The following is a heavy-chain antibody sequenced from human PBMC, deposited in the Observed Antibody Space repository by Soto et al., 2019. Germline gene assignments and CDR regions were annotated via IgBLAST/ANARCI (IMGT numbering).Heavy chain of an antibody. CDR2: IYYSGST. J-gene: IGHJ5*02. CDR1: GGSISSGDYY. V-gene: IGHV4-30-4*01. CDR3: ARGKVVVVAATRVPPPKDNWFDP. D-gene: IGHD2-15*01. Sequence: TLYLTCTVSGGSISSGDYYWSWIRQPPGKGLEWIGYIYYSGSTYYNPSLKSRVTISVDTSKNQFSLKLSSVTAADTAVYYCARGKVVVVAATRVPPPKDNWFDPWGQGXLVTVYS.